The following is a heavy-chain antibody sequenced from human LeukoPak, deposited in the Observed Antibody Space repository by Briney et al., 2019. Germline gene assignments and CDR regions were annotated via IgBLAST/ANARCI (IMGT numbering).Heavy chain of an antibody. CDR2: IYTSGST. Sequence: TSETLSLTCTVSGGSISSYYWSWIRQPAGKGLEWIGRIYTSGSTNYNPSLKSRVTMSVDTSKNQFSLKLSSVTAADTAVYYCARDYFARYCSGGSCYNWFDPWGQGTLVTVSS. J-gene: IGHJ5*02. CDR1: GGSISSYY. V-gene: IGHV4-4*07. D-gene: IGHD2-15*01. CDR3: ARDYFARYCSGGSCYNWFDP.